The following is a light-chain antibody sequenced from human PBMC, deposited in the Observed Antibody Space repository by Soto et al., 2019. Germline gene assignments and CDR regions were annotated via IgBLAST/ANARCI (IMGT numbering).Light chain of an antibody. CDR1: ISDFVIYNY. Sequence: QSVLTQPASVSGSPGQSITISCTGTISDFVIYNYVSWYQQHPGKAPKLMLYGVSNRPSGVSNRFSGSKSGNTASLTISGIQAQDEADSYCSSHTTSSALQVFGTRTKVTVL. CDR3: SSHTTSSALQV. J-gene: IGLJ1*01. CDR2: GVS. V-gene: IGLV2-14*01.